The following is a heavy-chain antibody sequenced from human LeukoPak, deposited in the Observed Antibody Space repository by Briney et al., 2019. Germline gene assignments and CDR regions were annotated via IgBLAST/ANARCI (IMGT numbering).Heavy chain of an antibody. CDR2: IIPIFGTA. D-gene: IGHD3-22*01. Sequence: SVKVSCKASGGTFSSYAISWVRQAPGQGLEWMGGIIPIFGTANYAQKFQGRVTITADESTSTAYMELSSLRSEDTAVYYCAKADYDSSGYYYIYIQHWGQGTLVTVSS. J-gene: IGHJ1*01. V-gene: IGHV1-69*13. CDR1: GGTFSSYA. CDR3: AKADYDSSGYYYIYIQH.